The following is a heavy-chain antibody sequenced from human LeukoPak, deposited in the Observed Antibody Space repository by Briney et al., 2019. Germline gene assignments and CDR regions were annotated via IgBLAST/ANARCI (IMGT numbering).Heavy chain of an antibody. CDR1: GYTFTSYY. J-gene: IGHJ4*02. D-gene: IGHD5-12*01. V-gene: IGHV1-46*01. Sequence: GASVKVSCKASGYTFTSYYMHWVRQAPGQGLEWMGIINPSDGSTNYAQKFQGRVTMTRDTSISTAYMELSRLRSDDTAMYFCARTNGGYEYNWGQGTLVTVSS. CDR3: ARTNGGYEYN. CDR2: INPSDGST.